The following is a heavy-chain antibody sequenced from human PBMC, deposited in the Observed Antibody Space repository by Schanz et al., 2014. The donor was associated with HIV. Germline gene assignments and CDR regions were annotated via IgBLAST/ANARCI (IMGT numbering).Heavy chain of an antibody. CDR1: RFSFRGYG. J-gene: IGHJ3*02. D-gene: IGHD2-2*01. CDR3: ARDVAGCSGTSCYSDAFDI. V-gene: IGHV3-30*03. Sequence: VQLVESGGGLVKPGGSLRLSCAASRFSFRGYGMHWVRQTPGKGLEWVAVISYDGSNKYYVDSVKGRFTISRDNSKNTLFLQMNSLRAEDTAVYFCARDVAGCSGTSCYSDAFDIWGQGTLVTVSS. CDR2: ISYDGSNK.